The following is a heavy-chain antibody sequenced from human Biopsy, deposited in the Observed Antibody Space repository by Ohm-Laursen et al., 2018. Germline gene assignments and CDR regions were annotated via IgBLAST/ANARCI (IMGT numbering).Heavy chain of an antibody. CDR1: GGSISSSSYF. Sequence: SDTLSLTCTVLGGSISSSSYFWGWIRQTPGKGLEWIGSMSYGESARYLPSLKSRVTLSVDTSKNQLSLSLSSVTAADTAVYYCARRTLFTHYFGFWGPGTLVTVSS. D-gene: IGHD3-3*01. CDR3: ARRTLFTHYFGF. V-gene: IGHV4-39*01. CDR2: MSYGESA. J-gene: IGHJ4*02.